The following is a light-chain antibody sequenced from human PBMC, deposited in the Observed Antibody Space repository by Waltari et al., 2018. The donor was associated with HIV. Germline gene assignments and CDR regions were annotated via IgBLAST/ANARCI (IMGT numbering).Light chain of an antibody. V-gene: IGLV1-47*01. CDR1: NSNIGSSS. Sequence: QPVLTQLPSMSGTPGQTVTISCSGSNSNIGSSSMYWYQHLPGTTPRLLIYPNNERPSGVPDRFSGSKSGTSASLTISGLRSEDEADYYCSTWDESQSFQVFGGGTKVTVL. J-gene: IGLJ3*02. CDR2: PNN. CDR3: STWDESQSFQV.